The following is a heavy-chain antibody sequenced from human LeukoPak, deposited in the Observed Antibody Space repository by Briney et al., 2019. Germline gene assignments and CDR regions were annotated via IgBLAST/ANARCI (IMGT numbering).Heavy chain of an antibody. V-gene: IGHV4-4*02. CDR3: AREYYYDSSGYVDY. Sequence: NPSETLSLTCAVSGGSISSSNWWSWVRQPPGKGLEWIGEIYHSGSTNYDPSLKSRVTISVDKSKNQFSLKLSSVTAADTAVYYCAREYYYDSSGYVDYWGQGTLVTVSS. CDR1: GGSISSSNW. CDR2: IYHSGST. J-gene: IGHJ4*02. D-gene: IGHD3-22*01.